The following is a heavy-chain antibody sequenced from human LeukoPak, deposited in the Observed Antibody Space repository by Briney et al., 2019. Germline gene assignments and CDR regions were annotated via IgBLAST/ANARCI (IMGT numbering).Heavy chain of an antibody. J-gene: IGHJ5*02. CDR3: ARGFGERPRTVDWFDP. D-gene: IGHD3-10*01. Sequence: SETLSLTCTVSGGSIRSSSYYWGWIRQPPGKGLEWIGSIYYSGSTYYNPSLKSRVTISVDTSKNQFSLKLSSVTAADTGVYYCARGFGERPRTVDWFDPWGQGTLVTVSS. CDR2: IYYSGST. V-gene: IGHV4-39*07. CDR1: GGSIRSSSYY.